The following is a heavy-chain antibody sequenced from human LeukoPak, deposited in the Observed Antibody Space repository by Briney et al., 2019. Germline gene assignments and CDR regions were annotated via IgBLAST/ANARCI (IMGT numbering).Heavy chain of an antibody. CDR3: AKDAEVWSNYYYYYMDV. Sequence: PGGSLRLSCAASGFTFSSYGMHWVRQAPGKGLEWVAFIRYDGSNKYYADSVKGRFTISRDNSKNTLYLQMNSLRAEDTAVYYCAKDAEVWSNYYYYYMDVWGKGTTVTVSS. D-gene: IGHD2-21*01. J-gene: IGHJ6*03. CDR2: IRYDGSNK. CDR1: GFTFSSYG. V-gene: IGHV3-30*02.